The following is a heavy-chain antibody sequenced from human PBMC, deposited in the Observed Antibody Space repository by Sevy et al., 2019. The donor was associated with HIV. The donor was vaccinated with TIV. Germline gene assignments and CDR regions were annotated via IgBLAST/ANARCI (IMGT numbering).Heavy chain of an antibody. CDR2: ISHDGTNT. J-gene: IGHJ4*02. V-gene: IGHV3-30*14. CDR3: AVGEGFFLY. Sequence: GGSLRLSCAASRFAFSSYAVRWVRQAPGKGLEWVAFISHDGTNTDYAASVKGRFTISIDNSRNTLHLDISSLGGEDTAVYYCAVGEGFFLYGGQGTVVTVSS. D-gene: IGHD1-26*01. CDR1: RFAFSSYA.